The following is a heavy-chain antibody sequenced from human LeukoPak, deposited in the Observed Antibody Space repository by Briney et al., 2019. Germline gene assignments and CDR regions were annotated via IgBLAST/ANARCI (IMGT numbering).Heavy chain of an antibody. Sequence: ASETLSLTCTVSGGSISSYYWSWIRQPPGKGLEWIGYIYYSGSTDYNPFLKGRVTISVDTSKNQFSLTLSSVNAADTAVYYCARRGSGHGPYYYYYMDVWGQGTSVTVSS. CDR1: GGSISSYY. V-gene: IGHV4-59*12. CDR3: ARRGSGHGPYYYYYMDV. J-gene: IGHJ6*02. CDR2: IYYSGST. D-gene: IGHD6-19*01.